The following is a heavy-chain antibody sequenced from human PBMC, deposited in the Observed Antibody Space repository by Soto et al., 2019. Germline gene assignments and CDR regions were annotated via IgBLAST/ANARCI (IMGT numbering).Heavy chain of an antibody. Sequence: GGSLRLSCAASGFTFSSYDMHWVRQATGKGLEWVSAIGTAGDTYYPGSVKGRFTISRENAKNSLYLQMNSLRAGDTAVYYCARGRRTYYYDSSGYYLGEYNAFDIWGQGTMVTVSS. CDR1: GFTFSSYD. CDR2: IGTAGDT. CDR3: ARGRRTYYYDSSGYYLGEYNAFDI. V-gene: IGHV3-13*01. D-gene: IGHD3-22*01. J-gene: IGHJ3*02.